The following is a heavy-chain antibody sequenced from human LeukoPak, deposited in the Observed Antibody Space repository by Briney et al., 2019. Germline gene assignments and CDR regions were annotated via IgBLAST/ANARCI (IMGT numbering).Heavy chain of an antibody. V-gene: IGHV3-23*01. CDR2: ISGSGGST. Sequence: GGSLRLSCATSGFTFSSYTMSWVLQAPGKGLEWVSAISGSGGSTYYADSVKGRFTISRDNSKNTLYLQMNSLRDEDTAVYYCARGAHASDYWGQGTLVTVSS. D-gene: IGHD1-26*01. CDR3: ARGAHASDY. J-gene: IGHJ4*02. CDR1: GFTFSSYT.